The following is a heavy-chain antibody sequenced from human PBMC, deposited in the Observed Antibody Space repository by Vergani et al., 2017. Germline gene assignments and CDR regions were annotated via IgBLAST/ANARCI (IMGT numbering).Heavy chain of an antibody. CDR2: IRRKSNTYAT. Sequence: DEQVVESGGGLVLPGGSLKLSCAVSGFSLTASAVHWVRQASGKVLEWLGHIRRKSNTYATAYAGSVKGRFTIPRDESDNTAFLQLSSLKPEDTALYFCVVTPPYFTYYLDVWGKGTSVTVSS. J-gene: IGHJ6*04. CDR1: GFSLTASA. V-gene: IGHV3-73*02. CDR3: VVTPPYFTYYLDV. D-gene: IGHD3-3*01.